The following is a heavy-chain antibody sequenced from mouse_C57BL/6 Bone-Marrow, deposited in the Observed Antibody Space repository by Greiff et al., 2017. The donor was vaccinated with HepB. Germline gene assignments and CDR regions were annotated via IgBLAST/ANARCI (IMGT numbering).Heavy chain of an antibody. CDR1: GFTFSSYG. D-gene: IGHD1-1*01. CDR3: ARQSGSSYTYWYFDV. CDR2: ISSGGSYT. Sequence: EVKVVESGGDLVKPGGSLKLSCAASGFTFSSYGMSWVRQTPDKRLEWVATISSGGSYTYYPDSVKGRFTISRDNAKNTLYLQMSSLKSEDTAMYYCARQSGSSYTYWYFDVWGTGTTVTVSS. V-gene: IGHV5-6*01. J-gene: IGHJ1*03.